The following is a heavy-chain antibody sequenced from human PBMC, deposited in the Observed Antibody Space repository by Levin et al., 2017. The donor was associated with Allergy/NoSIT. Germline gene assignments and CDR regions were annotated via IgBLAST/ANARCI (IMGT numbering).Heavy chain of an antibody. Sequence: GGSLRLSCKASGYTFTGYYMHWVRQAPGLGLEWMGWINPNSGGTNYAQKFQGRVTMTRDTSISTAYMELSRLRFDDTAVYYCARVGSGWYVGGLNFDYWGQGTLVTVSS. V-gene: IGHV1-2*02. J-gene: IGHJ4*02. CDR3: ARVGSGWYVGGLNFDY. CDR1: GYTFTGYY. CDR2: INPNSGGT. D-gene: IGHD6-19*01.